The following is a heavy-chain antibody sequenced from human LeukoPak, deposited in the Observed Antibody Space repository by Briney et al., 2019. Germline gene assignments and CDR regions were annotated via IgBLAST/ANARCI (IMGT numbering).Heavy chain of an antibody. Sequence: HPGGSLRLSCAASGFTFSSYAMHWVRQAPGKGLEWVAVISYDGSNKYYADSVKGRFTISRDNSKNTLYLQMNSLRAEDTAVYYCAKDRIAAHELIDYWGQGTLVTVAS. J-gene: IGHJ4*02. D-gene: IGHD6-6*01. CDR1: GFTFSSYA. V-gene: IGHV3-30-3*01. CDR2: ISYDGSNK. CDR3: AKDRIAAHELIDY.